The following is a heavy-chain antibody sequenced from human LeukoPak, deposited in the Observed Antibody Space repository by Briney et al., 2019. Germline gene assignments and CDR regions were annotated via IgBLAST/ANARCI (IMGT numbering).Heavy chain of an antibody. Sequence: PSQTLSLTCIVSGDSISSGGYYWSWIRQHPGKGLEWIGYIYYSGGTYYNPSLKSRGTISVDTSKNEFSLKLSSVTAADTAVYYCARRRVTTSYYYGMDVWGQGTTVTVSS. J-gene: IGHJ6*02. CDR3: ARRRVTTSYYYGMDV. D-gene: IGHD4-17*01. CDR1: GDSISSGGYY. V-gene: IGHV4-31*03. CDR2: IYYSGGT.